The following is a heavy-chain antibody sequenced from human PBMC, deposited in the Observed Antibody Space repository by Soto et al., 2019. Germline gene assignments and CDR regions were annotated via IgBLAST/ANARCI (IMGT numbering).Heavy chain of an antibody. CDR1: GGSISSSSYY. CDR2: IYYSGST. J-gene: IGHJ4*02. Sequence: SETLSLTCTVSGGSISSSSYYWGWIRQPPGKGLEWIGSIYYSGSTYYNPSLKSRVTISVDTSKNQFSLKLSSVTAADTAVYYCVSLFYCSSTSCYLEGGNYFDYWGQGTLVTVSS. CDR3: VSLFYCSSTSCYLEGGNYFDY. V-gene: IGHV4-39*01. D-gene: IGHD2-2*01.